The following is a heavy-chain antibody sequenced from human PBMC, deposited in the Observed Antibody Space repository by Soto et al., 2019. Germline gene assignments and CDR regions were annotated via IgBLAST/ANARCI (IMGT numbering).Heavy chain of an antibody. Sequence: GESLKISCKGSGYYFPSYWIGWVRQMPGKGLEWMGIFYPGDSDTRYSPSFQGQVTISADRSISTAYLQWSSLTPSDTAMYYCARQGNGAEGFDYWGQGTLVTVPS. CDR2: FYPGDSDT. CDR1: GYYFPSYW. CDR3: ARQGNGAEGFDY. V-gene: IGHV5-51*01. D-gene: IGHD4-17*01. J-gene: IGHJ4*02.